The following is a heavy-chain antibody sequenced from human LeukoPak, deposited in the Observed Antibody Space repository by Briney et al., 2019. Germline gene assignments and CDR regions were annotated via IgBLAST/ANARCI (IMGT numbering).Heavy chain of an antibody. Sequence: PSETLSLTCTVSGYSISSGYYWGWIRQPPGKGLEWTGRIYTSGSTNYNPSLKSPVTMSVDTSKNQFSLKLSSVTAADTAVYYCAREAQPFLGYCSGGSCWGYYYGMDVWGQGTTVTVSS. J-gene: IGHJ6*02. CDR3: AREAQPFLGYCSGGSCWGYYYGMDV. CDR2: IYTSGST. V-gene: IGHV4-38-2*02. D-gene: IGHD2-15*01. CDR1: GYSISSGYY.